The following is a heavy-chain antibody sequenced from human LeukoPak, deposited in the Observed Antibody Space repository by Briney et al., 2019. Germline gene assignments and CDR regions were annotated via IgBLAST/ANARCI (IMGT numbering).Heavy chain of an antibody. Sequence: SETLSPTCTVSGGSISSYFWSWIRQPPGEGLEWIGFIYYSGSTSYNPSLKSRVTISVDTSKNQFSLKLRSVTAADTAVYYCARAPAGRPNGWHDYWGQGTLVTVSS. D-gene: IGHD6-6*01. CDR2: IYYSGST. CDR1: GGSISSYF. CDR3: ARAPAGRPNGWHDY. J-gene: IGHJ4*02. V-gene: IGHV4-59*01.